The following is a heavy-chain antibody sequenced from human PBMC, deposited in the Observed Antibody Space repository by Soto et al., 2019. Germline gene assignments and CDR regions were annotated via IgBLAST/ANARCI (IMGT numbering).Heavy chain of an antibody. CDR2: IFYSGRT. J-gene: IGHJ4*02. CDR3: STTGYPAHNYFDY. V-gene: IGHV4-31*03. D-gene: IGHD1-1*01. Sequence: QVQLQESGPGLVKPSQTLSLTCTVSGGSISSGDYYWSWIRQHPGKGLERIGYIFYSGRTYYNPSLKSRVTIPVDTSKNQCSLKLSSVTAADTAVYYCSTTGYPAHNYFDYWGQGTLVTVSS. CDR1: GGSISSGDYY.